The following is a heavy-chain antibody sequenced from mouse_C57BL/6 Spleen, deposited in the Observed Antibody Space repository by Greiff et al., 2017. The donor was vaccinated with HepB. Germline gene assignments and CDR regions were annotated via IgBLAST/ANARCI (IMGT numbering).Heavy chain of an antibody. CDR3: ARAVSYFDY. CDR2: IDPSDSYT. J-gene: IGHJ2*01. CDR1: GYTFTSYW. V-gene: IGHV1-69*01. Sequence: QVQLQQPGAELVMPGASVKLSCKASGYTFTSYWMHWVKQRPGQGLEWIGEIDPSDSYTNYNQKFKGKSTLTVDKSSSTAYMQLSSLTSEDSAVYYCARAVSYFDYWGQGTTLTVSS.